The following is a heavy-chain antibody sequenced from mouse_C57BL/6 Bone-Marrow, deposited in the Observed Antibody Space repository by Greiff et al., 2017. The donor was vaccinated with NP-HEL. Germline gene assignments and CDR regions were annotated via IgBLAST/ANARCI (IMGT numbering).Heavy chain of an antibody. V-gene: IGHV5-4*03. CDR1: GFTFSSYA. J-gene: IGHJ2*01. CDR3: ARGPLITTVVLYYFDY. Sequence: EVKLVESGGGLVKPGGSLKLSCAASGFTFSSYAMSWVRQTPEKRLEWVATISDGGSYTYYPDNVKGRFTISRDNAKNNLYLQMSHLKSEDTAMYYCARGPLITTVVLYYFDYWGQGTTLTVSS. CDR2: ISDGGSYT. D-gene: IGHD1-1*01.